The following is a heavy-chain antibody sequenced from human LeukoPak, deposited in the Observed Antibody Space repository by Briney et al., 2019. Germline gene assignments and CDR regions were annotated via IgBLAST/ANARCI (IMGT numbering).Heavy chain of an antibody. CDR2: IYHSGST. Sequence: SETLSLTCAVSGVSISSGGYSWSWIRQPPGKGLEWIGYIYHSGSTYYNPSLKSRVTISVDRSKNQFSLKLSSVTAADTAVYYCARVIAARADYYYYGMDVWGQGTTVTVSS. V-gene: IGHV4-30-2*01. D-gene: IGHD6-6*01. J-gene: IGHJ6*02. CDR1: GVSISSGGYS. CDR3: ARVIAARADYYYYGMDV.